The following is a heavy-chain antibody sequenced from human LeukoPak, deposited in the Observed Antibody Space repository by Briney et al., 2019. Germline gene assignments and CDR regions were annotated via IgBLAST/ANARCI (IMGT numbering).Heavy chain of an antibody. CDR2: IIGSGGST. Sequence: GGSLRLSCAASGFTFSSYAMNWVRQAPGKGLEWVSTIIGSGGSTNYADSAKGRFTVSRDNSKNTLYLQMNSLGAEDTAVYYCARRLPASRWAIDYWGQGTRVTVSS. CDR1: GFTFSSYA. V-gene: IGHV3-23*01. J-gene: IGHJ4*02. CDR3: ARRLPASRWAIDY. D-gene: IGHD1-1*01.